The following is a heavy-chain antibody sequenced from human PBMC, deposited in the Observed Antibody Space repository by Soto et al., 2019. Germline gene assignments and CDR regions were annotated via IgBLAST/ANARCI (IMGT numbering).Heavy chain of an antibody. CDR3: ARSYYYGSGSYYP. D-gene: IGHD3-10*01. J-gene: IGHJ5*02. Sequence: LRETLSLTCTVSGGSISSSSYYWGWIRQPPGKGLEWIGSIYYSGSTYYNPSLKSRVTISVDTSKNQFSLKLSSVTAADTAVYYCARSYYYGSGSYYPWGQGTLVTVSS. CDR1: GGSISSSSYY. V-gene: IGHV4-39*01. CDR2: IYYSGST.